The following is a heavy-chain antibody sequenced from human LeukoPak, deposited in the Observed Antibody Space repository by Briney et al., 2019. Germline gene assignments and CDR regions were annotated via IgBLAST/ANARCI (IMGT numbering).Heavy chain of an antibody. J-gene: IGHJ5*02. CDR3: VRSDWFDN. CDR2: VNSDGRFT. CDR1: GFFFSNYG. V-gene: IGHV3-74*03. Sequence: GGSLRLSCAASGFFFSNYGMHWVRQAPGKGLVWVSRVNSDGRFTKYADSVKGRFTISRDNAKSTLYLQMNSLRAEDTAMYYCVRSDWFDNWGQGTLVTVSS.